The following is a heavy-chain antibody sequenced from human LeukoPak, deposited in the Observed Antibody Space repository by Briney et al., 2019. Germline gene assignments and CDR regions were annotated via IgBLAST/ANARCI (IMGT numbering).Heavy chain of an antibody. D-gene: IGHD3-22*01. CDR2: FDPEDGET. CDR1: GYTLTELS. CDR3: ALTMITAGEGAFDI. Sequence: GASVKVSCKVSGYTLTELSMHWVRQAPGKGLEWMGGFDPEDGETSYAQKFQGRVTMTEDTSTDTAYMELSSLRSEDTAVYYCALTMITAGEGAFDIWGQGTMVTVSS. V-gene: IGHV1-24*01. J-gene: IGHJ3*02.